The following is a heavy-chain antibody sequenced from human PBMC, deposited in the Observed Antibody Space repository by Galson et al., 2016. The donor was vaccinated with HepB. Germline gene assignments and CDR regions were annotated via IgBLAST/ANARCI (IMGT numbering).Heavy chain of an antibody. CDR2: IHWDDDT. J-gene: IGHJ4*02. CDR1: GFSLSSNGMG. CDR3: VHRDNDGLFDY. D-gene: IGHD3-10*01. V-gene: IGHV2-5*02. Sequence: PALVKPTQTLTLTCTFSGFSLSSNGMGVGWVRQPPGKALEWLALIHWDDDTRYSPSLKSRLFIAKDTSKNQVVLIMTNVDPVDTATYFCVHRDNDGLFDYWGQGTLVTVSS.